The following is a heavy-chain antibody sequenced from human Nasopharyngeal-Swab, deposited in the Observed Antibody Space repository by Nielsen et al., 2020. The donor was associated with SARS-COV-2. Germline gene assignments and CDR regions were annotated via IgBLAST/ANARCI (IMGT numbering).Heavy chain of an antibody. CDR3: ARDTPNYGMDV. CDR2: VYYTGST. Sequence: SETLSLTCTVSGGSIRSYYWSWIRQSPGKELDWIGNVYYTGSTQYNPSLKSRVTVSIDTSDNQFSLKLSSVTAAVTAVYYCARDTPNYGMDVWGQGTSVTVSS. CDR1: GGSIRSYY. D-gene: IGHD2-15*01. V-gene: IGHV4-59*01. J-gene: IGHJ6*02.